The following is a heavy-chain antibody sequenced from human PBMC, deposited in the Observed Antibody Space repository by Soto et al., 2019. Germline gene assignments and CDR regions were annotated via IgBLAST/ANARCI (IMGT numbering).Heavy chain of an antibody. CDR1: GGSFSGYY. Sequence: PSETLSLTCAVYGGSFSGYYWSWIRQPPGKGLEWIGEINHSGGTNYNPSLKSRVTISVDTSKNQFPLKMSSVTAEDTAVYYCARGWDYGSGSYTFYYYGMDVWGQGTTVT. V-gene: IGHV4-34*01. CDR3: ARGWDYGSGSYTFYYYGMDV. D-gene: IGHD3-10*01. CDR2: INHSGGT. J-gene: IGHJ6*02.